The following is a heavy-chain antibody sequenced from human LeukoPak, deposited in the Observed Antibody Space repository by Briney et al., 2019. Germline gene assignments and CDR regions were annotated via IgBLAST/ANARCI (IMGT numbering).Heavy chain of an antibody. D-gene: IGHD3-9*01. CDR1: GFTFSSYA. CDR3: AKSQARVDILTGYYVPHYFDY. V-gene: IGHV3-23*01. Sequence: GGSLRLSCAASGFTFSSYAMSWVRQAPGKGLEWVSAISGSGGSTYYADSVKGRFTISRDNSKNTLYLQMNSLRAEDTAVYYCAKSQARVDILTGYYVPHYFDYWGQGTLVTVSS. J-gene: IGHJ4*02. CDR2: ISGSGGST.